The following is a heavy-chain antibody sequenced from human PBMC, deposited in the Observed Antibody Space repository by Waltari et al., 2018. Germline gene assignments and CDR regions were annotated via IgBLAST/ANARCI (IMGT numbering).Heavy chain of an antibody. V-gene: IGHV1-18*01. D-gene: IGHD6-13*01. J-gene: IGHJ6*02. Sequence: QVQLVQSGAEVKKPGASVKVSCKASGYTFTSYGISWVRQAPGQGLEWMGWISAYNSNTNYAQKLQGRVTMTTDTSTSTAYMELRSLRSDDTAVYYCARDMAAAGRARYYYYGMDVWGQGTTVTVSS. CDR3: ARDMAAAGRARYYYYGMDV. CDR1: GYTFTSYG. CDR2: ISAYNSNT.